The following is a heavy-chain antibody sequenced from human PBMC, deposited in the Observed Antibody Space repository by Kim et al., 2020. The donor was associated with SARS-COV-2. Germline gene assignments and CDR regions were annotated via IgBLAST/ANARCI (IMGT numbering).Heavy chain of an antibody. CDR1: GFAIGGYW. CDR2: IKPDGSLK. V-gene: IGHV3-7*01. D-gene: IGHD6-25*01. CDR3: ARDDGFRSIDH. Sequence: GGSLRLSCAASGFAIGGYWMAWLRQFPGKGLVWVANIKPDGSLKFYVDSVEGRFTVSRDNVKNSVYLQMDGLRPEDTAVYYCARDDGFRSIDHWGQGILVTVSS. J-gene: IGHJ4*02.